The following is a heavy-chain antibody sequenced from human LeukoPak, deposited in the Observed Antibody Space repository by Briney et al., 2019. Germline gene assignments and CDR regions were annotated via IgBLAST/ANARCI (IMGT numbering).Heavy chain of an antibody. J-gene: IGHJ4*02. V-gene: IGHV3-64*01. Sequence: GGSLRLSCVASGFSLSTYDMYWVRQAPGKGLEYVSAISSNGGSTYYANSVKGRFTISRDNSKNTLYLQMGSLRAEDMAVYYCARGEAIFGVVITSYHFDYWGQGTLVTVSS. CDR1: GFSLSTYD. CDR2: ISSNGGST. D-gene: IGHD3-3*01. CDR3: ARGEAIFGVVITSYHFDY.